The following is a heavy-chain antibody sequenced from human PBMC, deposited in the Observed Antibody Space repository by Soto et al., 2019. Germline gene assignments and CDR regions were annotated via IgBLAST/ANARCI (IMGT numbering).Heavy chain of an antibody. V-gene: IGHV5-51*01. D-gene: IGHD3-9*01. CDR1: GYSFTSYW. J-gene: IGHJ6*02. CDR3: ARIPPSNFYDILTGPYGMDV. CDR2: IYPGDSDT. Sequence: GESLKISCKGSGYSFTSYWIGWVRQMPGKGLEWMGIIYPGDSDTRYSPSFQGQVTISADKSISTAYLQWSSLKASDTAMYYCARIPPSNFYDILTGPYGMDVWGQGTTVTVSS.